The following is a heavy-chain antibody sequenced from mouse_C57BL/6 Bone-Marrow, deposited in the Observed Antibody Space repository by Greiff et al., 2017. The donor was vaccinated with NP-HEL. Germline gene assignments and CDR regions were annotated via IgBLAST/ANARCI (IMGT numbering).Heavy chain of an antibody. V-gene: IGHV5-4*03. CDR1: GFTFSSYA. Sequence: EVMLVQSGGGLVKPGASLKLSCAASGFTFSSYAMSWVRQTPEKRLEWVATICDGGSYTNYPDNVKGRFTISRDTAKNNLYLQMSHLTSEDTAMYYCASTDDYGGAMDYWGQGTSVTVSS. J-gene: IGHJ4*01. CDR2: ICDGGSYT. CDR3: ASTDDYGGAMDY. D-gene: IGHD2-4*01.